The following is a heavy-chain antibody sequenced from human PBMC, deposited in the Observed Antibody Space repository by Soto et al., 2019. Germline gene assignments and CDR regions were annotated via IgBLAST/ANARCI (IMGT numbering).Heavy chain of an antibody. V-gene: IGHV1-3*01. CDR1: GYTFTSYA. Sequence: QVQLVQSGAEVKKPGASVKVSCKASGYTFTSYAMHWVRQAPGQRLEWMGWINAGNGNTKYSQKFQGRVTITRDTSASTAYMELSSLRSEDTAVYYRARLYGSGPSDAFDIWGQGTMVTVSS. J-gene: IGHJ3*02. D-gene: IGHD3-10*01. CDR2: INAGNGNT. CDR3: ARLYGSGPSDAFDI.